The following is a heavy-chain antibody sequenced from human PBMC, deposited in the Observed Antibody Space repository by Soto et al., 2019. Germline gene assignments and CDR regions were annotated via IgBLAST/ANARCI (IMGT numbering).Heavy chain of an antibody. V-gene: IGHV3-23*01. CDR3: VKETAITAFGDY. D-gene: IGHD1-20*01. CDR2: ISNGGERT. CDR1: GFAFSTYA. Sequence: EVQLLESGGGLVQPGGSLRLSCAASGFAFSTYAMSWVRQAPGKGLEWVSAISNGGERTYYADSVKGRFTISRDNADNTLDLQMNSLRAEDTAVYFCVKETAITAFGDYWGQGALVTVSS. J-gene: IGHJ4*02.